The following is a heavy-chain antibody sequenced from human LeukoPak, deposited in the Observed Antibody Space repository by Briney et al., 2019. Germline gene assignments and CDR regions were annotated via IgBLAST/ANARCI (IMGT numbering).Heavy chain of an antibody. V-gene: IGHV4-59*08. CDR3: ARHEGSTGGYNWFDP. D-gene: IGHD1-26*01. CDR2: IYYSGNT. Sequence: PSETLSLTCTVSGGSISNYYWSWIRQPPGKGLEWIGYIYYSGNTNYNPSLKSRVTISVDTSKTQFSLKLNSVTAADTAVYYCARHEGSTGGYNWFDPWGQGTLGTASS. J-gene: IGHJ5*02. CDR1: GGSISNYY.